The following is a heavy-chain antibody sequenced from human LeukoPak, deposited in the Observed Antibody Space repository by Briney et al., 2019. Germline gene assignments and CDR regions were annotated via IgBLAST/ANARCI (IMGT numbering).Heavy chain of an antibody. D-gene: IGHD6-13*01. CDR3: ARGSGSIAAAAPFDY. Sequence: MTSETLSLTCAVYGGSFSGYYWSWIRQPPGKGLEWIGYIYYSGSTNYNPSLKSRVTISVDTSKNQFSLKLSSVTAADTAVYYCARGSGSIAAAAPFDYWGQGTLVTVSS. J-gene: IGHJ4*02. CDR1: GGSFSGYY. V-gene: IGHV4-59*01. CDR2: IYYSGST.